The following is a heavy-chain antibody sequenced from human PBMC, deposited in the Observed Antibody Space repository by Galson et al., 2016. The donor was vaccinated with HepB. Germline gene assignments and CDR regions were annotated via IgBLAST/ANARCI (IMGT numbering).Heavy chain of an antibody. D-gene: IGHD6-13*01. CDR2: INQDGSDK. CDR1: GMRVSDAW. Sequence: SLRLSCAVSGMRVSDAWMNWVRQAPGKGLEWVATINQDGSDKYYVDSVKGRFTISRDNAKNSLYLQMNSLRAGDTAVYYCASDRRYSSWSFWGQGTLVTVSS. J-gene: IGHJ4*02. CDR3: ASDRRYSSWSF. V-gene: IGHV3-7*03.